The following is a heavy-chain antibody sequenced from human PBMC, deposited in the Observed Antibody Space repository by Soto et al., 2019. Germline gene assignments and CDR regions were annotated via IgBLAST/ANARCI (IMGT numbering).Heavy chain of an antibody. V-gene: IGHV3-23*01. D-gene: IGHD3-10*01. CDR3: AKDGYYGSGSRSPLDY. J-gene: IGHJ4*02. CDR2: ISGSGGST. Sequence: GGSLRLSCAASGFTFSSYAMSWVRQAPGKGLEWVSAISGSGGSTYYADSVKGRFTISRDNSKNTLYLQMNSLRAEDTAVYYCAKDGYYGSGSRSPLDYWGQGTLVTVSS. CDR1: GFTFSSYA.